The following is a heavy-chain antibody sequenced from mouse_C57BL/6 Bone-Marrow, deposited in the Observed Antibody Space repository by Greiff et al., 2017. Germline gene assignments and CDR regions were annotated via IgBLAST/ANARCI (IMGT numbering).Heavy chain of an antibody. CDR2: INPNNGGT. CDR1: GYTFTDYN. Sequence: EVHLVESGPELVKPGASVKMSCKASGYTFTDYNMHWVKQSHGKSLEWIGYINPNNGGTSYNQKFKGKATLTVNKSSSTAYMELRSLTSEDSAVYYCAEFITTVVARCYFDYWGQGTTLTVSS. J-gene: IGHJ2*01. D-gene: IGHD1-1*01. V-gene: IGHV1-22*01. CDR3: AEFITTVVARCYFDY.